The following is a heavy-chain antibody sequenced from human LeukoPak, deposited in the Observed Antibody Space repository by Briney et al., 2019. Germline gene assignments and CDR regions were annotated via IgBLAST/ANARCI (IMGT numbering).Heavy chain of an antibody. CDR3: ARAARHDAFDI. CDR2: IIPIFGTA. D-gene: IGHD6-6*01. Sequence: ASVKVSCKASGGTFSSYAISWVRQAPGQGLEWMGRIIPIFGTANYAQKFQGRVTVTTDESTSTAYMELSSLRSEDTAVYYCARAARHDAFDIWGQGTMVTVSS. CDR1: GGTFSSYA. V-gene: IGHV1-69*05. J-gene: IGHJ3*02.